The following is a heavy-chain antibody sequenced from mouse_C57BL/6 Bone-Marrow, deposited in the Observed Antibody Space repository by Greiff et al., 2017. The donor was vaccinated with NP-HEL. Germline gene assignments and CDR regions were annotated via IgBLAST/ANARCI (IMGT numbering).Heavy chain of an antibody. J-gene: IGHJ2*01. CDR3: ARRYSDY. D-gene: IGHD2-12*01. Sequence: EVQVVESGGDLVKPGGSLKLSCAASGFTFSSYGMSWVCQTPDKRLEWVATISSGGSYTYYPDSVKGRFTISRDNAKNTLYLQMSSLKSEDTAMYYCARRYSDYWGQGTTLTVSS. CDR1: GFTFSSYG. V-gene: IGHV5-6*01. CDR2: ISSGGSYT.